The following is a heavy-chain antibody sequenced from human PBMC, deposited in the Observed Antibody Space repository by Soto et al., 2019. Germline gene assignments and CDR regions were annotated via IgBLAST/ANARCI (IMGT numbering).Heavy chain of an antibody. Sequence: SETLSLTCTVSGDSISSGDYYWSWIRQPPGKGLEWIGYIYYSGSTYFNPSLKSRVTISVDTSKNQFSLKLSSVTAADTAVYYCATSMIPGGYYFDYWGQGTLVTVSS. V-gene: IGHV4-30-4*01. CDR3: ATSMIPGGYYFDY. CDR1: GDSISSGDYY. J-gene: IGHJ4*02. CDR2: IYYSGST. D-gene: IGHD3-22*01.